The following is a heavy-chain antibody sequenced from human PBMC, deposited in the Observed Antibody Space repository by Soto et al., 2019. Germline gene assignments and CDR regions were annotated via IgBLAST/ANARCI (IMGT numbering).Heavy chain of an antibody. V-gene: IGHV1-3*01. CDR2: INAGNGNT. J-gene: IGHJ6*03. CDR3: ASGYYGGPLYYYYMDV. CDR1: GYTFTSYA. D-gene: IGHD4-17*01. Sequence: ASVKVSCKASGYTFTSYAMHWVRQAPGQRLEWMGWINAGNGNTKYSQKFQGRVTITRDTSASTAYMELSSLRSEDTAVYYCASGYYGGPLYYYYMDVWGKGTTVTVSS.